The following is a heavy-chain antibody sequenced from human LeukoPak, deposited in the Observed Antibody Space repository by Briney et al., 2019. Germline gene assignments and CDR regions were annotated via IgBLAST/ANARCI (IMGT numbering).Heavy chain of an antibody. D-gene: IGHD3-22*01. V-gene: IGHV4-4*07. CDR3: ARDPYYYDSSGRSSYYFDY. J-gene: IGHJ4*02. CDR2: IYTSGST. Sequence: SEILSLTCTVSGGSISSYYWSWIRQPAGKGLEWIGRIYTSGSTNYNPSLKSRVTMSVDTSKNQFSLKLSSVTAADTAVYYCARDPYYYDSSGRSSYYFDYWGQGTLVTVSS. CDR1: GGSISSYY.